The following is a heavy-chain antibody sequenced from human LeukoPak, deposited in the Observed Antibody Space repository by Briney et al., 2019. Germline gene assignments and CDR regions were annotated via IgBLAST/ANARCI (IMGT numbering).Heavy chain of an antibody. CDR2: INWNGGST. V-gene: IGHV3-20*04. D-gene: IGHD4-17*01. Sequence: GGSLRLSCAASGFTFSSSAMNWVRQAPGKGLEWVSGINWNGGSTGYADSVEGRFTISRDNAKNSQYLQMNSLRVEDTALYYCARAQTYGDSRLLLDYWGQGTLVTVSS. CDR1: GFTFSSSA. CDR3: ARAQTYGDSRLLLDY. J-gene: IGHJ4*02.